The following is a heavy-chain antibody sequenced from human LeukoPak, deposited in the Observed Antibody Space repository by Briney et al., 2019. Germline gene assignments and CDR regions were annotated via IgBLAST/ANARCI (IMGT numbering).Heavy chain of an antibody. CDR3: AKGLGFLPQFDY. CDR2: ISDRGDTT. V-gene: IGHV3-23*01. J-gene: IGHJ4*02. D-gene: IGHD7-27*01. Sequence: GGSLRLSCAVSGFTFHTEATTWVRQGPGKGLEWVSTISDRGDTTYYTDSVKGRFTISRDNSKNTVYLQMNSLRAEDTALYYCAKGLGFLPQFDYWGQGTLVTVSS. CDR1: GFTFHTEA.